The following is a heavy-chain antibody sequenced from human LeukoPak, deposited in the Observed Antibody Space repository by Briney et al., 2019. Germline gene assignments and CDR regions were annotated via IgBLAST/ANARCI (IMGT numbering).Heavy chain of an antibody. V-gene: IGHV5-51*01. CDR1: RYSFTSYW. CDR2: IYPGDSDT. Sequence: GESLKISCKGSRYSFTSYWIGWVRQMPGKGLEWMGIIYPGDSDTRYSPSFQGQVTISADKSISTAYLQWSSLRASDTAMYYCASQMGVVVVTAIPSAFDIWGQGTMVTVSS. J-gene: IGHJ3*02. CDR3: ASQMGVVVVTAIPSAFDI. D-gene: IGHD2-21*02.